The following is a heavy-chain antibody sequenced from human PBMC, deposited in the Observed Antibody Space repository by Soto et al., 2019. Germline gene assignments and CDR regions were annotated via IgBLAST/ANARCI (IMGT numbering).Heavy chain of an antibody. J-gene: IGHJ6*02. CDR2: ISAYNGNT. Sequence: ASVKVSFKASGYTFTSYGISGVRQPPGQGLEWMGWISAYNGNTNYAQKLQGRVTMTTDTSTSTAYMELRSLRSDDTAVYYCARDGGFSSLYYYGMDVWGQGTTVTVSS. D-gene: IGHD3-16*01. V-gene: IGHV1-18*04. CDR3: ARDGGFSSLYYYGMDV. CDR1: GYTFTSYG.